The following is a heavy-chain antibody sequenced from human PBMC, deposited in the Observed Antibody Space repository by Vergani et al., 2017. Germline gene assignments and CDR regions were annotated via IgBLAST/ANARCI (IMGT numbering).Heavy chain of an antibody. Sequence: QVQLQESGPGLVKPSQTLSLTCTVSGGSISSGSYYWSWIRQPAGKGLEWIGRIYTSGSTNYNPSLKSRVTISVDTSKNQFSLKLSSVTAADTAVYYCAREGDKDFWSGSGTRFDPWGQGTLVTVSS. J-gene: IGHJ5*02. V-gene: IGHV4-61*02. CDR1: GGSISSGSYY. D-gene: IGHD3-3*01. CDR3: AREGDKDFWSGSGTRFDP. CDR2: IYTSGST.